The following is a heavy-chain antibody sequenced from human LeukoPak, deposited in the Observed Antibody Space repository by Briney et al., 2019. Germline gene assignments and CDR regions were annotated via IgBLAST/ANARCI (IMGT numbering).Heavy chain of an antibody. CDR2: LYYSGNT. J-gene: IGHJ3*02. Sequence: SSETLSLTCNVSGGSITTDTYYKGWIRQVPGKGLECIATLYYSGNTYYNPFLKSRVTMSGDRSKSQFSLRLTSVTAADTAVYYCARGTIGDGLDIWGHGTMVAVSS. D-gene: IGHD4/OR15-4a*01. CDR3: ARGTIGDGLDI. CDR1: GGSITTDTYY. V-gene: IGHV4-39*01.